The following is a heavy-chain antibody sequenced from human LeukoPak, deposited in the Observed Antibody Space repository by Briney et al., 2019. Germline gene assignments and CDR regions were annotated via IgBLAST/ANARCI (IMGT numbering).Heavy chain of an antibody. CDR1: GGSISSGAYY. J-gene: IGHJ4*02. V-gene: IGHV4-31*03. CDR2: IYYSGST. Sequence: SQTLSLTCTVSGGSISSGAYYWSWIRQHPGKGLEWIGYIYYSGSTYYNPPLKSRVTISVDTSKNQFSLKLSSVTAADTAVYYCARAEYSGYPSDYWGQGTLVTVSS. D-gene: IGHD5-12*01. CDR3: ARAEYSGYPSDY.